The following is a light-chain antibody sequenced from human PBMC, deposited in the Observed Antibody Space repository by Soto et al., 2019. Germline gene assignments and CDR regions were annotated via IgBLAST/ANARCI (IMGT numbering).Light chain of an antibody. CDR3: HQYFNPRT. V-gene: IGKV1-33*01. CDR2: DGT. CDR1: QHISDY. Sequence: DTRLTQSPSSLSASVGDRVTITCQASQHISDYLNWYQQKPGKAPKLLIYDGTKLETGVPSRFSGSGSGTECTFTISSLQPEDTATYYCHQYFNPRTFGGGTKVEIK. J-gene: IGKJ4*01.